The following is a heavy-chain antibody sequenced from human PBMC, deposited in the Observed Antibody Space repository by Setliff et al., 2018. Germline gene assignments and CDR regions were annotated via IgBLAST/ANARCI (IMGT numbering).Heavy chain of an antibody. CDR1: GFSFTTYT. D-gene: IGHD6-25*01. J-gene: IGHJ3*02. CDR3: ARSPANGGHDAFDI. Sequence: PGGSLRLSCAAPGFSFTTYTMNWIRQAPGQGLEWVSSIDTSSTWIYYADSVKGRLTISRDNAWDSLYLQMNSLGAEDTAVYYCARSPANGGHDAFDIWGRGTMVTVS. V-gene: IGHV3-21*01. CDR2: IDTSSTWI.